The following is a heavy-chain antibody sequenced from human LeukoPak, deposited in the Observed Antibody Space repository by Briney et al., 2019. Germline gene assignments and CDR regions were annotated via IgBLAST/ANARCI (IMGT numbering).Heavy chain of an antibody. CDR3: ARVPRITMVRGVTRSDYCYYYYMDV. J-gene: IGHJ6*03. Sequence: SETLSLTCTVSGGSISSYYWSWIRQPPGKGLKWIGYIYYSGSTNYNPSLKSRVTISVDTSKNQFSLKLSSVTAADTAVYYCARVPRITMVRGVTRSDYCYYYYMDVWGKGTTVTVSS. V-gene: IGHV4-59*01. D-gene: IGHD3-10*01. CDR2: IYYSGST. CDR1: GGSISSYY.